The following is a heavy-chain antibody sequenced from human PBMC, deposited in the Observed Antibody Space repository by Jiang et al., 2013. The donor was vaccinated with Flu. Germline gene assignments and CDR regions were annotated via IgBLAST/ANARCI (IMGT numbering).Heavy chain of an antibody. CDR2: ISYDGSEK. Sequence: VQLVESGGGVAQPGRSLRLSCAASGFTFSSYAMHWVRQAPGKGLEWMAVISYDGSEKFYADSVKGRFTISRDNSKNTLYLQMNSLRAEDTAMYHCARDRGRAGSGSYTLLTTWGQGTLVTVSS. CDR1: GFTFSSYA. J-gene: IGHJ4*02. CDR3: ARDRGRAGSGSYTLLTT. D-gene: IGHD3-10*01. V-gene: IGHV3-30-3*01.